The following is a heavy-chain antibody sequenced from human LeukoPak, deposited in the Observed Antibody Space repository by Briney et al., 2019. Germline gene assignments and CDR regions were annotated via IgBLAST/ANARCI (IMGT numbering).Heavy chain of an antibody. D-gene: IGHD1-1*01. Sequence: ASVKVSCKASGYTVTGYYMHWVRQAPGQGLEWMGWINPNSGGTNYAQKFQGRVTMTRDTSISTAYMELSRLRSDDTAVYYCAKSRRGLERLLFDYWGQGTLVTVSS. CDR3: AKSRRGLERLLFDY. V-gene: IGHV1-2*02. J-gene: IGHJ4*02. CDR2: INPNSGGT. CDR1: GYTVTGYY.